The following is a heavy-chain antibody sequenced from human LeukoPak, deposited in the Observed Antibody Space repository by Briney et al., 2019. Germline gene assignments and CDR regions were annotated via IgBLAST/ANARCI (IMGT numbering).Heavy chain of an antibody. CDR2: IYHSGDT. D-gene: IGHD6-13*01. CDR3: ARRGYTDSWRHSPFDY. CDR1: VDSISSSSYY. J-gene: IGHJ4*02. V-gene: IGHV4-39*01. Sequence: PSETLSLTRTVPVDSISSSSYYWVWIRQPPGKGLEWIGSIYHSGDTYCNPSLTSRVTISVDTSKKQFSLKLTSVTASDTAVYYCARRGYTDSWRHSPFDYWGQGTLVTVSS.